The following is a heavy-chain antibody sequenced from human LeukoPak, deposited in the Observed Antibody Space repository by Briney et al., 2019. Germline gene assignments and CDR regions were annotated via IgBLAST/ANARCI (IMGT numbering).Heavy chain of an antibody. Sequence: GGSLRLSCAASGFTFSSYWMSWVRQAPGKGLEWVANIKQDGSEKYYVDSVKGRFTISRDNAKNSLYLQMNSLRAEDTVVYYCARRGFRSSSWYILDYYGMDVWGQGTTVTVSS. CDR1: GFTFSSYW. CDR3: ARRGFRSSSWYILDYYGMDV. CDR2: IKQDGSEK. V-gene: IGHV3-7*01. J-gene: IGHJ6*02. D-gene: IGHD6-13*01.